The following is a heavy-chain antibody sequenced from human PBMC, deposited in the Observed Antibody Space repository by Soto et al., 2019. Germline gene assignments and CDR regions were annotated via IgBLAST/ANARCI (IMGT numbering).Heavy chain of an antibody. CDR1: GFTFSSYA. Sequence: EVQLLESGGGLVQPGGSLRLSCAASGFTFSSYAMSWVRQAPGKGLEWVSAISGSGGSTYYADSVKGRFTISRDNSKNTPYLQMNSLTAEDTAVYYCATGRGVNFYYGMDVWGQGTTVTVSS. CDR3: ATGRGVNFYYGMDV. V-gene: IGHV3-23*01. CDR2: ISGSGGST. J-gene: IGHJ6*02. D-gene: IGHD3-10*01.